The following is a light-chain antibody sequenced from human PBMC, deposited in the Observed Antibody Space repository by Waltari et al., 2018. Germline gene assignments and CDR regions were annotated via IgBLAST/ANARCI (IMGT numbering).Light chain of an antibody. V-gene: IGKV3-15*01. CDR1: QSVSSN. J-gene: IGKJ3*01. CDR3: QQYNNWPPG. CDR2: GAS. Sequence: EIVMTQSPATLSVSPGERATLSCRASQSVSSNLAWYQQKPGQAPRLLIYGASTRATGIPARFSGSGSGTEFTLTISSLQYEDFAVYYCQQYNNWPPGFGPGTKVDIK.